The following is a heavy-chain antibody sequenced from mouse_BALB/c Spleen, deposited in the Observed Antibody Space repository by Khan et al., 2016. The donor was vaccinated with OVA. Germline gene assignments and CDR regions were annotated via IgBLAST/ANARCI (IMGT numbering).Heavy chain of an antibody. J-gene: IGHJ4*01. CDR3: ARAHYGGSRPDAMDY. CDR2: IAPGSDST. CDR1: GYTFTSYW. V-gene: IGHV1S41*01. D-gene: IGHD1-1*02. Sequence: DLIKPGASVKLSCKASGYTFTSYWINWIKQRPGQGLEWIGRIAPGSDSTSYNELFTGKATLTDDTSSSTAYIQLRSLSSEYSAVYVCARAHYGGSRPDAMDYWGQGTSVNVS.